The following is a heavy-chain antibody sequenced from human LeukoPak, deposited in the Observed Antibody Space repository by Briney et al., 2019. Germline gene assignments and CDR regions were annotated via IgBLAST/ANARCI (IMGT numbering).Heavy chain of an antibody. D-gene: IGHD6-13*01. CDR3: ARVAAAGKYWFDP. CDR2: IIPIFGTA. J-gene: IGHJ5*02. Sequence: SVKVSCKASGGTFSSYAISWVRQAPGQGLEWMGGIIPIFGTANYAQKFQGRVTITADESTSTAYMELSSLRSEDTAVYYCARVAAAGKYWFDPWGQGTLVTVSS. V-gene: IGHV1-69*13. CDR1: GGTFSSYA.